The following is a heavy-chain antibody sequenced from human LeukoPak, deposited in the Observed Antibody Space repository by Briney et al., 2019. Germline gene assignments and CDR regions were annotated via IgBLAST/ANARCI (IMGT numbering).Heavy chain of an antibody. CDR1: GGSISSYY. CDR3: ARDLLHRGYAFDI. J-gene: IGHJ3*02. V-gene: IGHV4-59*12. Sequence: SEALSLTFTVSGGSISSYYWSWIGQPPGKGLAGIGYIYYSGSTNYNPSLKSRVTMSVDTSRNQFSLNLTSVTAADTAIYYCARDLLHRGYAFDIWGQGTMVTVSS. D-gene: IGHD5-12*01. CDR2: IYYSGST.